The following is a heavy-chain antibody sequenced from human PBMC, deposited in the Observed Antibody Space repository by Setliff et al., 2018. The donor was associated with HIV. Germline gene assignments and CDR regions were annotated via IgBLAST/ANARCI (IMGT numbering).Heavy chain of an antibody. D-gene: IGHD6-19*01. J-gene: IGHJ4*02. V-gene: IGHV4-30-4*08. CDR2: IYYCGSA. CDR3: VRGPQWLVQKGRVYYFDY. Sequence: KTSETLSLTCTVSGGPISSGDYFLSWIRQAPGKGLEWIGCIYYCGSAYYNPSLQSRVTISVDTSKNQVSLKLNSMTAADTAVYFCVRGPQWLVQKGRVYYFDYWGQGALVTVSS. CDR1: GGPISSGDYF.